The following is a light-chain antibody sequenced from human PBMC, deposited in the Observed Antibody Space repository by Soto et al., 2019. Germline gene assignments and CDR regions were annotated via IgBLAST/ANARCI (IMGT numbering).Light chain of an antibody. CDR3: PHTATNTFWT. J-gene: IGKJ1*01. Sequence: EIVLTQSPGSLSLSPGERATLSCRASHSVSSNYLAWYQQKPGQAPRLLIYGASSRATGIPDRFSGSGSGTDFILTISRLEPEDFSVYYCPHTATNTFWTFGQSTKVDIK. CDR2: GAS. CDR1: HSVSSNY. V-gene: IGKV3-20*01.